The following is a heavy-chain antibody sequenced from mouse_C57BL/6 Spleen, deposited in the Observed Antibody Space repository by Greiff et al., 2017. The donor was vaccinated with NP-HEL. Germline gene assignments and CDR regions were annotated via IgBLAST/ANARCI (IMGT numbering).Heavy chain of an antibody. D-gene: IGHD1-1*01. J-gene: IGHJ4*01. CDR1: GYTFTSYW. CDR2: INPSNGGT. V-gene: IGHV1-53*01. Sequence: QVQLQQSGTELVKPGASVKLSCKASGYTFTSYWMHWVKQRPGQGLEWIGNINPSNGGTNYNEKFKSKATLTVDKSSSTAYMQLSSLTSEDSAVYYCARGAITTVVRGYAMDYWGQGTSVTVSS. CDR3: ARGAITTVVRGYAMDY.